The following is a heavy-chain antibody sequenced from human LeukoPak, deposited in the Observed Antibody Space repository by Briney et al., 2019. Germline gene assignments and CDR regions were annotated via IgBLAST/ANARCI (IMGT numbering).Heavy chain of an antibody. J-gene: IGHJ5*02. CDR1: GFTFTSYG. D-gene: IGHD2-2*01. V-gene: IGHV1-18*01. CDR2: ISAYNGNT. CDR3: ARSRYQLLYNWFDP. Sequence: GGSLRLSCAASGFTFTSYGISWVRQAPGQGLEWMGWISAYNGNTNYAQKLQGRVTMTTDTSTSTAYMELRSLRSDDTAVYYCARSRYQLLYNWFDPWGQGTLVTVSS.